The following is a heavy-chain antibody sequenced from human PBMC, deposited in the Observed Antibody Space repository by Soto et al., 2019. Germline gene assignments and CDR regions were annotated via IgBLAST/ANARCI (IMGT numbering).Heavy chain of an antibody. V-gene: IGHV3-23*01. Sequence: PGGSLRLSCAASGSTFSSYTMNWVRQAPGKGLEWVSGINSGGRTYYADSVKGRFTISRDDSKNTLYLQIISLRAEDTAVYYCAKDLRPDGVWDFDYWGQGTLVTV. CDR2: INSGGRT. J-gene: IGHJ4*02. CDR3: AKDLRPDGVWDFDY. D-gene: IGHD4-17*01. CDR1: GSTFSSYT.